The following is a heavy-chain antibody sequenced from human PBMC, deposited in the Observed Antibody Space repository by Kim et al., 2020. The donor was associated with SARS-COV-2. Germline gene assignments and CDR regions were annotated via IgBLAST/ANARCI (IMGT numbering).Heavy chain of an antibody. J-gene: IGHJ3*02. Sequence: GGSLRLSCAASGFTFGGFTFGSFWMSWVRQAPGKGLEWVANIKQDGSQKYYVDSMKGRFTISRDNAQNSLYLQMTSLTAEDTAVYYCARTVAGRIDAFDMWGQGTMGTVSS. V-gene: IGHV3-7*03. CDR1: GFTFGGFTFGSFW. CDR2: IKQDGSQK. CDR3: ARTVAGRIDAFDM. D-gene: IGHD6-19*01.